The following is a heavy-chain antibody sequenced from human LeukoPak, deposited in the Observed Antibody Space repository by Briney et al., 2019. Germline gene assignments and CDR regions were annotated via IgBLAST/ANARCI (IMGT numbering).Heavy chain of an antibody. CDR3: ARGRSSGWYARHDTNPTDY. J-gene: IGHJ4*02. V-gene: IGHV3-11*06. CDR2: ISSSSTYT. Sequence: GGSLRLPCAASGFTFGDYYMSWIRQAPGKGLEWISYISSSSTYTTYADSVKGRFTISRDNAKNSLYLQMNSLRAEDTAVYYCARGRSSGWYARHDTNPTDYWGQGTLVTVSS. D-gene: IGHD6-19*01. CDR1: GFTFGDYY.